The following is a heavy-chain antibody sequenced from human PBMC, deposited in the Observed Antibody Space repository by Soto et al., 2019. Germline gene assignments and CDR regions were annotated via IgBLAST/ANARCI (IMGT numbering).Heavy chain of an antibody. D-gene: IGHD3-3*01. V-gene: IGHV3-48*01. Sequence: EVHLVESGGRLVQPGGSLRLSCAASGFRFSDYSMNWVRQAPGRGLEWVSYISSSSFTIHYADSVEGRFAISRDNAKNSLYLHMNSLRAEDTAVYYCARDYNDFSTGHFDYWGQAALFTFSS. CDR3: ARDYNDFSTGHFDY. J-gene: IGHJ4*02. CDR1: GFRFSDYS. CDR2: ISSSSFTI.